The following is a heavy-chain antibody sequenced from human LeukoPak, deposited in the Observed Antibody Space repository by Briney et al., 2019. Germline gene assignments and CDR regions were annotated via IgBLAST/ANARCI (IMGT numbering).Heavy chain of an antibody. Sequence: SETQSLICTVSGGSISSYYWSWIRQPPGKGLEWIGYIYSRGSTRGSTNYNPSLKSRVTISVDTSKNQFSLKLASVTAADTAMNYWARDEVGYCRRTSCSPFDYWGQGTLVAVSS. CDR1: GGSISSYY. V-gene: IGHV4-59*01. CDR3: ARDEVGYCRRTSCSPFDY. J-gene: IGHJ4*02. D-gene: IGHD2-2*01. CDR2: IYSRGSTRGST.